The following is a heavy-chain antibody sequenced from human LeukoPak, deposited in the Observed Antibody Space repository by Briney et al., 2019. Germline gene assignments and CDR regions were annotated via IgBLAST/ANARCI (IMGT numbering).Heavy chain of an antibody. V-gene: IGHV3-23*01. CDR3: AKESGQLDV. D-gene: IGHD3-3*01. J-gene: IGHJ6*04. CDR1: GFTFTSYA. CDR2: ISGGGSST. Sequence: SGGSLRLSRAASGFTFTSYAMSWVRQAPGKGLEWVSVISGGGSSTYYADSVKGRFTISRDNSKNTLYLQMNSLRGEDTAVYYCAKESGQLDVWGKGTTVTVSS.